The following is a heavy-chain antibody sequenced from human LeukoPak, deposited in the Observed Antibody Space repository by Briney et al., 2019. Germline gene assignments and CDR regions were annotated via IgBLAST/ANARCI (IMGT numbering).Heavy chain of an antibody. CDR1: GFTFSSYW. CDR2: INSDGSST. CDR3: ARRVLRYCSGGSCLFDY. J-gene: IGHJ4*02. D-gene: IGHD2-15*01. V-gene: IGHV3-74*01. Sequence: PGGSLRLSCAASGFTFSSYWMHWVRQAPGKGLVWVSRINSDGSSTSYADSVKGRFTISRDNAKNTLYLQMNSLRAEDTAVYYCARRVLRYCSGGSCLFDYWGQGTLVTVSS.